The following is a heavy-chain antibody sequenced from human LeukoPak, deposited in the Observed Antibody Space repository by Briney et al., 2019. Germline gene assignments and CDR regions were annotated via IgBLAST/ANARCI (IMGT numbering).Heavy chain of an antibody. J-gene: IGHJ4*02. V-gene: IGHV4-39*07. Sequence: SETLSLTYTVSGGSINSSNYYWGWIRQPPGKGLEWIGEINHSGSTNYNPSLKSRVTISVDTSKNQFSLKLSSVTAADTAVYYCATSGTLRPYYFDYWGQGTLVTVSS. CDR1: GGSINSSNYY. CDR3: ATSGTLRPYYFDY. CDR2: INHSGST.